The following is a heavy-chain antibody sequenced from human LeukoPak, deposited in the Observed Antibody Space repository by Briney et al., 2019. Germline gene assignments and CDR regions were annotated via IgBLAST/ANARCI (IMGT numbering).Heavy chain of an antibody. Sequence: NSSETLSLTCTVSGGSISSYYWSWIRQPPGKGLEWIGYIYYSGSTNYNPSLKSRVTISVDTSKNQFSLKLSSVTAADTAVYYCARADIVVVPAALEATLSVVAATHRVPFSYYYYGMDVWGKGTTVTVSS. CDR1: GGSISSYY. CDR3: ARADIVVVPAALEATLSVVAATHRVPFSYYYYGMDV. J-gene: IGHJ6*04. V-gene: IGHV4-59*12. D-gene: IGHD2-2*01. CDR2: IYYSGST.